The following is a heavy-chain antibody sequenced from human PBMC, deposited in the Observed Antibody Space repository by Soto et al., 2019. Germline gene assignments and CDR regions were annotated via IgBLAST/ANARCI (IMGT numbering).Heavy chain of an antibody. CDR3: AVSNYDFWSGYSNWFDP. J-gene: IGHJ5*02. D-gene: IGHD3-3*01. CDR1: GGSISSGGYS. V-gene: IGHV4-30-2*01. CDR2: IYHSGST. Sequence: SETLSLTCAVSGGSISSGGYSWSWIRQPPGKGLEWIGYIYHSGSTHYNPSLESQVTISVDRSKNQFSLKLSSVTAADTAVYYCAVSNYDFWSGYSNWFDPWGQGTLVTVSS.